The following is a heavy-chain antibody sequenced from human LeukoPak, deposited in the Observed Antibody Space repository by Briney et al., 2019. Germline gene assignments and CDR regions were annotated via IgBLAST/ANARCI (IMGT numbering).Heavy chain of an antibody. V-gene: IGHV3-30*18. CDR2: ISYDGSNK. D-gene: IGHD2-8*01. CDR1: GFTFSSYG. CDR3: AKDGVAYYYSYMDV. J-gene: IGHJ6*03. Sequence: GGSLRLSCAASGFTFSSYGVHWVRQAPGKGLEWVAVISYDGSNKYYADSVKGRFTISRDNSKNTLYLQMNSLRAEDTAVYYCAKDGVAYYYSYMDVWGKGTTVTVSS.